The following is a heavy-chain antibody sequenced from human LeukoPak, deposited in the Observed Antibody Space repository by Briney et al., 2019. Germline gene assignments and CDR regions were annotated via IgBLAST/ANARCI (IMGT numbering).Heavy chain of an antibody. CDR3: ASLTYYYDSSGYYSDY. CDR2: ISSSSSYI. J-gene: IGHJ4*02. D-gene: IGHD3-22*01. CDR1: GFTFSSYS. V-gene: IGHV3-21*01. Sequence: PGGSLRLSCAASGFTFSSYSMNWVRQAPGKGLEWVSSISSSSSYIYYADSVKGRFTISRDNAKNSLYLQMNSLRAEDTAVYYCASLTYYYDSSGYYSDYWGQGTLVTVSS.